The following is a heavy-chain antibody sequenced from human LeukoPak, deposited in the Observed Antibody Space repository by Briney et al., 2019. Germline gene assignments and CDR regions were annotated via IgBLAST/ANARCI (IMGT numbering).Heavy chain of an antibody. Sequence: GGSLRLSCAASGFTFSSYSMNWVRQAPGKGLEWVSSISSSSSYIYYADSVKGRFTISRDNAKNSLYLQMNSLRAEDTAVYDCARDVNYYYDSSGSFDYWGQGTLVTVSS. CDR3: ARDVNYYYDSSGSFDY. CDR2: ISSSSSYI. CDR1: GFTFSSYS. J-gene: IGHJ4*02. D-gene: IGHD3-22*01. V-gene: IGHV3-21*01.